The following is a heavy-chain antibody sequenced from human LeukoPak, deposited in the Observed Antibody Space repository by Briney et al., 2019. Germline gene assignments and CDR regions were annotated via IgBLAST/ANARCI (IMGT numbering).Heavy chain of an antibody. CDR2: IGTAGGT. CDR3: ARVAKERVGGVYYFDY. Sequence: GGSLRLSCAASGFTFSDYDMHWVRQATGKGLDWVSAIGTAGGTYYTGSVKGRFTISRENAKNSLYLQMNSLRAGDTAVYYCARVAKERVGGVYYFDYWGQGTLVTVSS. D-gene: IGHD1-1*01. CDR1: GFTFSDYD. J-gene: IGHJ4*02. V-gene: IGHV3-13*01.